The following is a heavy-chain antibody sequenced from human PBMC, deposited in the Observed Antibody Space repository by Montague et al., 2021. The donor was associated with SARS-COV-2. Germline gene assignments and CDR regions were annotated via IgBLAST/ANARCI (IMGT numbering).Heavy chain of an antibody. CDR2: IFYSGST. J-gene: IGHJ4*02. V-gene: IGHV4-59*02. Sequence: SETLSLTCSVSGDSVNRNYWSWVRQPPGKGLEWIGYIFYSGSTYNPSLNSRVTMSLDPSKNHFSLNLISVTAADTAVSYCAKASRGYGGDFDSWGQGTLVIVSS. CDR3: AKASRGYGGDFDS. D-gene: IGHD4-23*01. CDR1: GDSVNRNY.